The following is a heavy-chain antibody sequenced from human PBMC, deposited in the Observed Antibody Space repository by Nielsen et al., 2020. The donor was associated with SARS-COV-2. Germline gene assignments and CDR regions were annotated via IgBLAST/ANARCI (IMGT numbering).Heavy chain of an antibody. CDR1: GGSISTYY. V-gene: IGHV4-59*01. Sequence: SETLSLTCTVSGGSISTYYWSWIRQPPGKGLEWIGYIYDDGSTNYNPSLKSRVTISVDTSKNQFSLKVNSVTAADTAVYYCVRIDMATISVDYWGRGTLVTVSS. CDR3: VRIDMATISVDY. CDR2: IYDDGST. D-gene: IGHD5-24*01. J-gene: IGHJ4*02.